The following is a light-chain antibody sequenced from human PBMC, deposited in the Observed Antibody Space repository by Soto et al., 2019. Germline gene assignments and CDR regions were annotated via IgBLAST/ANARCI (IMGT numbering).Light chain of an antibody. J-gene: IGLJ1*01. Sequence: QAVVTQEPSLTVSPGGTVTLTCGSSTGVVTSTHYPYWFQQKPGQAPRTLIYDTSNKHSWTPARFSGSLLGGKAALTLSGARPEDEADYYCSALDDNLNGYVFGTGTKVTVL. CDR3: SALDDNLNGYV. CDR1: TGVVTSTHY. V-gene: IGLV7-46*01. CDR2: DTS.